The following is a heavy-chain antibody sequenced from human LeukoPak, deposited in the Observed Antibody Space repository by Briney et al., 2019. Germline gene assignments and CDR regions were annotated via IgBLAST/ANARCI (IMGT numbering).Heavy chain of an antibody. CDR3: TRVETGRGGGWVPFDY. D-gene: IGHD5-24*01. CDR2: IYTGGDT. V-gene: IGHV3-NL1*01. Sequence: PGGSLRLSCAASGFAFSNCGLHWVRQAPGKRLEWVSVIYTGGDTYYADSVKGRFTISRDNSKNTVYLQMNRLRTEDTAVYYCTRVETGRGGGWVPFDYWGQGTLVTVSS. J-gene: IGHJ4*02. CDR1: GFAFSNCG.